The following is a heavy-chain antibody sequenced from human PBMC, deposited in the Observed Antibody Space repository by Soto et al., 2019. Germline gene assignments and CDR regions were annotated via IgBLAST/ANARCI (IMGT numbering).Heavy chain of an antibody. Sequence: QVQLVQSETAVKKPWASVKVSCTASGYTFTHYGITWVRPDPGPGLEWMGWISAYNGNTQYAQRRQGRVTMTTDTSTSTAYMELRSLRSDDTAVYFCARDESGYCYGLDDWGQGTLVTVSS. CDR1: GYTFTHYG. V-gene: IGHV1-18*01. J-gene: IGHJ4*02. CDR3: ARDESGYCYGLDD. D-gene: IGHD5-18*01. CDR2: ISAYNGNT.